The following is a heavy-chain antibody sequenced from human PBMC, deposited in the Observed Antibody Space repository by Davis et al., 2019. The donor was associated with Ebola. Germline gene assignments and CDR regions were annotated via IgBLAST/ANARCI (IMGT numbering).Heavy chain of an antibody. Sequence: PGGSLRLSCTASGFTFGDYAMSWVRQAPGKGLEWVGFIRSKAYGGTTEYAASVKGRFTISRDDSKSIAYLQMNSLKTEDTAVYYCERVAATGYYFDYWGQGTLVTVSS. CDR1: GFTFGDYA. J-gene: IGHJ4*02. V-gene: IGHV3-49*04. CDR2: IRSKAYGGTT. D-gene: IGHD2-15*01. CDR3: ERVAATGYYFDY.